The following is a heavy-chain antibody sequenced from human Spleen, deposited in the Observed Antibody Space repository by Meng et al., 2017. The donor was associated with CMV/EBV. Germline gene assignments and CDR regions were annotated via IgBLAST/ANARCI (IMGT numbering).Heavy chain of an antibody. CDR3: ARTRYGSMDV. V-gene: IGHV4-59*01. D-gene: IGHD3-10*01. J-gene: IGHJ6*02. CDR2: IYYSGST. Sequence: SETLSLTCTVSGGSISSYYWSWIRQPPGKGLEWIGYIYYSGSTNYNPSLKSRVTISVDTSKNQFSLKLSSVTAADTAVYYCARTRYGSMDVWGQGTTVTVSS. CDR1: GGSISSYY.